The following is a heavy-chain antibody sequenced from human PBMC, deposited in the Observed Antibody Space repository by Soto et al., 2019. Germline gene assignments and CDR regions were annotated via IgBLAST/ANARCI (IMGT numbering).Heavy chain of an antibody. CDR1: GFTFSSYS. CDR3: ARVERGFDY. CDR2: ISSSSYI. Sequence: GGSLRLSCAAFGFTFSSYSMNWVRQAPGKGLEWVSSISSSSYIYYADSVKGRFTISRGNAKNSLYLQMNSLRAEDTAVYYCARVERGFDYWGQGTMVTVSS. J-gene: IGHJ4*02. V-gene: IGHV3-21*01.